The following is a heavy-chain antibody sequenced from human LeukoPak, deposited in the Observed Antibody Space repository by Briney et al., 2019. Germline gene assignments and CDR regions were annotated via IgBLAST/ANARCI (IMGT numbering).Heavy chain of an antibody. J-gene: IGHJ4*02. CDR3: ARSLGYCSSTSCH. V-gene: IGHV4-34*01. D-gene: IGHD2-2*01. CDR2: INHSGST. Sequence: PSETLSLTCAVYGASFSGYYWSWIRQPPGKGLEWIGEINHSGSTNYNPSLKSRLTMSVDTSKNQFSLKLSSVTAADTAVYYCARSLGYCSSTSCHWGQGTLVTVSS. CDR1: GASFSGYY.